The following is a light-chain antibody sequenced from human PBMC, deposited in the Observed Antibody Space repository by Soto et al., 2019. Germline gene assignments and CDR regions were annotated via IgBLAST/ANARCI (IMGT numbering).Light chain of an antibody. CDR2: KAS. Sequence: DIQMTQSPSTLPASVGDRVAITCRASQSISTWLAWYQQKPGKAPNLLIYKASYLASGVPSRFSGGGSGTEFTLTISSLQPEDFATYYCQQLNSYPPWTFGQGTKVDIK. CDR3: QQLNSYPPWT. CDR1: QSISTW. V-gene: IGKV1-5*03. J-gene: IGKJ1*01.